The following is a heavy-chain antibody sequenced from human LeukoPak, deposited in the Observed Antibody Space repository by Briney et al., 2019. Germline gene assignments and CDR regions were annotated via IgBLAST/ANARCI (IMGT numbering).Heavy chain of an antibody. CDR2: MYYSGST. V-gene: IGHV4-39*01. CDR1: GGSISSDSNY. Sequence: ASETLSLTCTVSGGSISSDSNYWSWIRQPPGKGLEWIGDMYYSGSTYYNPSLKSRVTISIDTSKNQFSLRLSSVIVADTAVYYCARTPFSVDTAIFWGQGTLVIVSS. CDR3: ARTPFSVDTAIF. D-gene: IGHD5-18*01. J-gene: IGHJ4*02.